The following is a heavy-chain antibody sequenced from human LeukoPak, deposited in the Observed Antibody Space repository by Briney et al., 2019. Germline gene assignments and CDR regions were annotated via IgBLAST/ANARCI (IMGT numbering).Heavy chain of an antibody. CDR3: AKRTGVTELHFDH. Sequence: GGSLRLSCAASGFTVSSNYMSWVRQAPGKGLEWVSVISGNSDGADYADSVRGRFTISRDNSKNTLYQQMNSLRAEDTAVYYCAKRTGVTELHFDHWGQGTLVTVSS. CDR1: GFTVSSNY. D-gene: IGHD1-7*01. V-gene: IGHV3-23*01. CDR2: ISGNSDGA. J-gene: IGHJ4*02.